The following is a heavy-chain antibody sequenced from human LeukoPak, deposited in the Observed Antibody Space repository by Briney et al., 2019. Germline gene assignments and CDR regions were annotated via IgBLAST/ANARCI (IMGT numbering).Heavy chain of an antibody. J-gene: IGHJ3*02. CDR1: GGSISGSYF. V-gene: IGHV4-30-2*01. CDR2: IYHSGST. CDR3: AREMDDSSGYSLDAFDI. D-gene: IGHD3-22*01. Sequence: SETLSLTCSVSGGSISGSYFWSWIRQPPGKGLEWIGYIYHSGSTYYNPSLKSRVTISVDRSKNQFSLKLSSVTAADTAVYYCAREMDDSSGYSLDAFDIWGQGTMVTVSS.